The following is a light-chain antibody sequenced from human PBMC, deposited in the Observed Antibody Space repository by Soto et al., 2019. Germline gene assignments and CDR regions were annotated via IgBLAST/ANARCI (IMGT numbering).Light chain of an antibody. CDR3: SSYAGSNLGV. Sequence: QSALTQSPSASGSPGQSVTISCTGTSSDVGNYKYVSWYQQHPGKAPKLMIYEVSKRPSGVPDRFSGSQSGNTASLTVSGLQVEDEADYYCSSYAGSNLGVFGGGTKVTVL. J-gene: IGLJ3*02. V-gene: IGLV2-8*01. CDR1: SSDVGNYKY. CDR2: EVS.